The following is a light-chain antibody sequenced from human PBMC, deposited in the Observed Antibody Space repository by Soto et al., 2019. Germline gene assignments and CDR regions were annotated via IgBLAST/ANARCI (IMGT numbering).Light chain of an antibody. J-gene: IGLJ2*01. CDR1: RSNIGSNF. Sequence: QSVLTQPPSASGTPGQRVTISCSGSRSNIGSNFVYWYQQLPGTAPKLLIYRNNQRPSGVPDRFSGSKSGTSASLAISGLRSEDEADYHCAAWDDSLSGLVVFGGGTKVTVL. CDR3: AAWDDSLSGLVV. CDR2: RNN. V-gene: IGLV1-47*01.